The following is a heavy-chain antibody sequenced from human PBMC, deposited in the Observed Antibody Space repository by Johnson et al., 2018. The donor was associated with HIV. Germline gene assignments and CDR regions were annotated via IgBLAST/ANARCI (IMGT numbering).Heavy chain of an antibody. CDR1: GFTFSSYA. CDR2: ISYDGSNK. J-gene: IGHJ3*02. Sequence: QLVESGGGVVQPGRSLRLSSAASGFTFSSYAMHWVRQAPGKGLEWVAVISYDGSNKYYADSVKGRFTISRDNSKNTLYLQMNSLRAEDTAVYYCAREGEGRAFDIWGQGTMVTVSS. D-gene: IGHD1-26*01. V-gene: IGHV3-30-3*01. CDR3: AREGEGRAFDI.